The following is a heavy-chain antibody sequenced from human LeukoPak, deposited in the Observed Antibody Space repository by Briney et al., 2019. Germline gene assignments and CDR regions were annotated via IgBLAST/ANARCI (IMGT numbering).Heavy chain of an antibody. D-gene: IGHD3-3*01. V-gene: IGHV3-21*01. J-gene: IGHJ3*02. CDR2: ISSSSSYI. CDR3: ARDVYVLRFLEWDRGHAFDI. CDR1: GFTFSSYS. Sequence: PGGSLRLSCAASGFTFSSYSMNWVRQAPGKGLEWVSSISSSSSYIYYADSVKGRFTISRDNAKNSLYLQMNSLRAEDTAVYYCARDVYVLRFLEWDRGHAFDIWGQGTMVTVSS.